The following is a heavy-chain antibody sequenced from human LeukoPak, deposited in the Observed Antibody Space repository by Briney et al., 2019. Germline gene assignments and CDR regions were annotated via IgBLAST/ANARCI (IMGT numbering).Heavy chain of an antibody. CDR1: GFTFSSYA. CDR2: ISGSGGST. CDR3: AKDGSLYCSGGSCYCDY. D-gene: IGHD2-15*01. Sequence: PGGSLRLSCTASGFTFSSYAMSWVRQAPGKGLEWVSAISGSGGSTYYADSVKGRFTISSDNSKNTLYLQMNSLRAEDTAVYYCAKDGSLYCSGGSCYCDYWGQGTLVTVSS. J-gene: IGHJ4*02. V-gene: IGHV3-23*01.